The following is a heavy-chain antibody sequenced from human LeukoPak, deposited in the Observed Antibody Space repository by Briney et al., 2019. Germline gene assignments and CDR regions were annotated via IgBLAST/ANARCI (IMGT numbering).Heavy chain of an antibody. J-gene: IGHJ6*03. D-gene: IGHD3-3*01. CDR1: GGSISSYY. CDR3: ARSFSDFWSGYYPPIPYYYYYYYMDV. V-gene: IGHV4-4*07. Sequence: SETLSLTCTVSGGSISSYYWSWIRQPAGKGLEWIGRIYTSGSTNYNPSLKSRVTMSVDTSKNQFSLKLSSVTAADTAVYYCARSFSDFWSGYYPPIPYYYYYYYMDVWGKGTTVTVSS. CDR2: IYTSGST.